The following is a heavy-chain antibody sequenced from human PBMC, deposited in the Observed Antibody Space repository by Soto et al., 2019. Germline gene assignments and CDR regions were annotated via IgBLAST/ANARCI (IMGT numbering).Heavy chain of an antibody. CDR2: INPNSGGT. J-gene: IGHJ6*02. D-gene: IGHD3-22*01. Sequence: ASVKVSCKASGYTFTSYYMHWVRQAPGQGLEWMGIINPNSGGTNYAQKFQGWVTMTRDTSISTAYMELSRLRSDDTAVYYCARDNGYYYDSSGYFTRRGYYYYGMDVWGQGTTVTVSS. CDR3: ARDNGYYYDSSGYFTRRGYYYYGMDV. V-gene: IGHV1-2*04. CDR1: GYTFTSYY.